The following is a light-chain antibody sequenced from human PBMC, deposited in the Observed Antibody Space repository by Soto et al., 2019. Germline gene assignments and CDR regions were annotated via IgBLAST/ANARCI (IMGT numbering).Light chain of an antibody. CDR1: SSDVGGYNY. Sequence: QSVLTQPASVSGSPGQSITISCTGTSSDVGGYNYVSWYQQHPGKAPKLLIYSNNQRPSGVPDRFSGSKSGTSASLAISGLQSEHEADYYCAAWDDSLNGYVFGTGTKVTVL. CDR3: AAWDDSLNGYV. J-gene: IGLJ1*01. V-gene: IGLV1-44*01. CDR2: SNN.